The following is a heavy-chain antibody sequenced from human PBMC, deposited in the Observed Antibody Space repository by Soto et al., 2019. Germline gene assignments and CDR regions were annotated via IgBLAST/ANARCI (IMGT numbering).Heavy chain of an antibody. V-gene: IGHV3-53*01. D-gene: IGHD4-4*01. CDR2: IYSGGST. J-gene: IGHJ6*02. CDR1: GFTVSSNY. Sequence: PGGSLRLSCAASGFTVSSNYMSWVRQAPGKGLEWVSVIYSGGSTYYADSVKGRFTISRDNSKNTLYLQMNSLRAEDTAVYYCARDFPTVTTYGMDVWGQGTTVTVS. CDR3: ARDFPTVTTYGMDV.